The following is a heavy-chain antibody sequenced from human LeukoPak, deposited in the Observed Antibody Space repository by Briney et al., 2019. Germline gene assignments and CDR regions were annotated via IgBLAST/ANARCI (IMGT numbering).Heavy chain of an antibody. CDR2: TYYRSKWYN. CDR3: ARVKWHYDILTGYYSSPFDY. V-gene: IGHV6-1*01. CDR1: GDSVSSNSAA. D-gene: IGHD3-9*01. Sequence: SQTLSLTCAISGDSVSSNSAAWNWIRQSPSRGLEWLGRTYYRSKWYNDYAVSVKGRITINPDTSKNQFSLQLNAVTPEDTAVYYCARVKWHYDILTGYYSSPFDYWGQGTLVTVSS. J-gene: IGHJ4*02.